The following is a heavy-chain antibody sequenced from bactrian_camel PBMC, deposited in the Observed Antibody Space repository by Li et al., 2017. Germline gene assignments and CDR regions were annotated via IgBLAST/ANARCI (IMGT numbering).Heavy chain of an antibody. CDR2: LASDGST. Sequence: DVQMVESGGGSVQAGGTLTLSCAASGSRYSSLCMGWFRQAPGKEREGVVALASDGSTWYAASVKGRFTISKDDLKDTLYLQMNSLKPEDSATYYCAADGDRYQCYWQSVTKYKILAQGTQVTVS. J-gene: IGHJ4*01. D-gene: IGHD1*01. V-gene: IGHV3S67*01. CDR1: GSRYSSLC.